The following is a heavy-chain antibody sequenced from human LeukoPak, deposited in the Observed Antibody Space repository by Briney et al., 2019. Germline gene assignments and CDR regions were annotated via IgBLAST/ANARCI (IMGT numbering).Heavy chain of an antibody. Sequence: GGSLRLSCVASGFTFSNYGMNWVRQAPGKGLEGVAIIWFDGSNIYYADSVKGRFTISRDNSKNTLFLQMNSLRAEDTGVYYCTRDHGDYSFDYWGQGTLVTVSS. CDR2: IWFDGSNI. CDR3: TRDHGDYSFDY. CDR1: GFTFSNYG. D-gene: IGHD4-17*01. J-gene: IGHJ4*02. V-gene: IGHV3-33*01.